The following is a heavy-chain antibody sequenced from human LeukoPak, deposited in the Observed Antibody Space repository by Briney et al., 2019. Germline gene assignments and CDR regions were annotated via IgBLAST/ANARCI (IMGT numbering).Heavy chain of an antibody. CDR2: IYYSGST. CDR3: ARGGYSYGSSYYYYYMDV. CDR1: GGSISSSSYY. Sequence: SSETLSLTCTVSGGSISSSSYYWGWIRQPPGKGLEWIGSIYYSGSTYYNPSLKSRVTISVDTSKNQFSLKLSSVTAADTAVYYCARGGYSYGSSYYYYYMDVWGKGTTVTVSS. D-gene: IGHD5-18*01. V-gene: IGHV4-39*01. J-gene: IGHJ6*03.